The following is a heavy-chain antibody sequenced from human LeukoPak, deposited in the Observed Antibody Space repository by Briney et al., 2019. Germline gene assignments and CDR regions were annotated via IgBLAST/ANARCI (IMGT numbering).Heavy chain of an antibody. CDR2: IYYSGST. Sequence: SETLSLTCTVSGGSISSSSYYWGWIRQPPGKGLEWIGSIYYSGSTYYNPSLKSRVTISVDTSKNQFSLKLSSVTAADTAVYYCAREDRHYYDSSGYDYWGQGTLVTVSS. D-gene: IGHD3-22*01. CDR1: GGSISSSSYY. CDR3: AREDRHYYDSSGYDY. V-gene: IGHV4-39*07. J-gene: IGHJ4*02.